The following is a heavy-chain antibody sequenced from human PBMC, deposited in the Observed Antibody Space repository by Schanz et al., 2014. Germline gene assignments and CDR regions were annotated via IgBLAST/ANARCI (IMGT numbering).Heavy chain of an antibody. D-gene: IGHD4-17*01. J-gene: IGHJ4*02. CDR2: INPSGGST. CDR1: GYTFTSDS. V-gene: IGHV1-46*01. CDR3: ARGYGDSPTDF. Sequence: QVQLVQSGAEVKKPGSSMKVSCKASGYTFTSDSMHWVRQAPGQGLEWMGMINPSGGSTTYAQKFQGRVTMTRDTSTSTAYMELSSLRSEDTAVYYCARGYGDSPTDFWGQGTLVTVSS.